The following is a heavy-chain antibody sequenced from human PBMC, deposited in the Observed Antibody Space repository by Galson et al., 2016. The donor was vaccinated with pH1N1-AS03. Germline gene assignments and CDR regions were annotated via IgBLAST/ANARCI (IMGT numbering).Heavy chain of an antibody. J-gene: IGHJ6*02. CDR3: ARAGREEYRSTPFKSYHYYYGMDV. CDR1: GGTFSNYA. D-gene: IGHD6-6*01. CDR2: ITPIFGTT. V-gene: IGHV1-69*06. Sequence: SVKVSCKASGGTFSNYAFNWVRLAPGQGLEWMGGITPIFGTTKYAQKFQGRVTITADKSTSTADMELRSLRSEDTALYYCARAGREEYRSTPFKSYHYYYGMDVWGQGTTVIVSS.